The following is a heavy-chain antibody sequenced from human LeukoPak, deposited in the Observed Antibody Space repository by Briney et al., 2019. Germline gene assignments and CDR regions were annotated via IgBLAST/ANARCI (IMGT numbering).Heavy chain of an antibody. J-gene: IGHJ4*02. V-gene: IGHV3-23*01. D-gene: IGHD3-10*01. Sequence: PGGSLRLSCEASGFTFNTHAMSWVRQAPGKALGWVASVTSSGRTPYYADSVKGRFTISRDNFKNTLYLQMNSLRGEDTAVYYCAKDRPNFYETSGSYYKIKGDFWGQGSLVTVSS. CDR1: GFTFNTHA. CDR2: VTSSGRTP. CDR3: AKDRPNFYETSGSYYKIKGDF.